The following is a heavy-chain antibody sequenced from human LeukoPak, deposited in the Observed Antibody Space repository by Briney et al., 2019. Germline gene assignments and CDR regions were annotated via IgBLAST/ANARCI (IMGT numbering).Heavy chain of an antibody. D-gene: IGHD4/OR15-4a*01. Sequence: RGSLRLSCVPSGFTFSDHYIDCGPQAPGGGLGWVGRTTNRADRYNTHYTPSVKGRFTISRDDSKDSLYLQMNSLKSEDMAVYYCARVALGNYGEYGYWGQGTLVTVSS. J-gene: IGHJ4*02. V-gene: IGHV3-72*01. CDR1: GFTFSDHY. CDR3: ARVALGNYGEYGY. CDR2: TTNRADRYNT.